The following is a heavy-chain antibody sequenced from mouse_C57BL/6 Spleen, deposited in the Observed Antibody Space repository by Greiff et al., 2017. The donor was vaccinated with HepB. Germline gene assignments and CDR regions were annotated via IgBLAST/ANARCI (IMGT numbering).Heavy chain of an antibody. V-gene: IGHV1-55*01. Sequence: QVQLKQPGAELVKPGASVKMSCKASGYTFTSYWITWVKQRPGQGLEWIGDIYPGSGSTNYNEKFKSKATLTVDTSSSTAYMQLSSLTSEDSAVYYCASTTVVVGIDYWGQGTTLTVSS. CDR3: ASTTVVVGIDY. CDR2: IYPGSGST. D-gene: IGHD1-1*01. CDR1: GYTFTSYW. J-gene: IGHJ2*01.